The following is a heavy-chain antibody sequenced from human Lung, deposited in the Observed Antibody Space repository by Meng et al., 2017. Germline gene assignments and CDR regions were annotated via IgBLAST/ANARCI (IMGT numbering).Heavy chain of an antibody. D-gene: IGHD4-17*01. CDR2: INPSDGYT. CDR3: TRDHSTADVTVWWFDP. V-gene: IGHV1-46*01. Sequence: QVQLVQSGAEVKNPGASVKVSCTAAGYTFTRHWMHGVRQAPGQGLEWMGIINPSDGYTMYEQKFQDRITITGDTSTGTVYMELSGLRSEDTAVYYCTRDHSTADVTVWWFDPWGQGTLVTVSS. CDR1: GYTFTRHW. J-gene: IGHJ5*02.